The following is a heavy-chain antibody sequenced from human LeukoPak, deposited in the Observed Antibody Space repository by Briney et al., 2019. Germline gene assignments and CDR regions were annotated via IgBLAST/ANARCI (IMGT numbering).Heavy chain of an antibody. Sequence: GGSLRLSCAASGFTFSSYAMHWVRQAPGKGLEWVAFIRYDGSNKYYADSVKGRFTISRDNAKNSLYLQMNSLRAEDTAVYYCARVATTQNYFDYWGQGTLVTVSS. V-gene: IGHV3-30*02. CDR2: IRYDGSNK. J-gene: IGHJ4*02. D-gene: IGHD5-12*01. CDR3: ARVATTQNYFDY. CDR1: GFTFSSYA.